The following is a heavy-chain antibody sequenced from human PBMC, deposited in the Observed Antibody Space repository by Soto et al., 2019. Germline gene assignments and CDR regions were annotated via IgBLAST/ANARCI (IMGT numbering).Heavy chain of an antibody. D-gene: IGHD1-26*01. CDR1: GGTFSSYA. CDR3: ARVRIVGATRDYYGMDV. J-gene: IGHJ6*02. V-gene: IGHV1-69*13. CDR2: IIPIFGTA. Sequence: SVKFSCKASGGTFSSYAISWVRQAPGQGLEWMGGIIPIFGTANYAQKFQGRVTITADESTSTAYMELSSLRSEDTAVYYCARVRIVGATRDYYGMDVWGQGTTVTVSS.